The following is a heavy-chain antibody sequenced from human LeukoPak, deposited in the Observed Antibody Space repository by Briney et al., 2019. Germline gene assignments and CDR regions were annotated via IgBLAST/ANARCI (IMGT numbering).Heavy chain of an antibody. J-gene: IGHJ4*02. CDR2: ISYGGSRQ. D-gene: IGHD6-19*01. CDR3: AKDQNPGIVVAGVDY. CDR1: AFSFSAYG. V-gene: IGHV3-30*18. Sequence: GGSLRLSCAASAFSFSAYGMHWVRQAPGKGLEWVAFISYGGSRQYYADSVKGRFTISRDNSKNTLYLQMNSLRAEDTAVYSCAKDQNPGIVVAGVDYWGQGTLVTVSS.